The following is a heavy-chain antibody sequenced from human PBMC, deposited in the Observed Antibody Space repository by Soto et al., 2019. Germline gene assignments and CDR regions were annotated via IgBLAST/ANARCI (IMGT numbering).Heavy chain of an antibody. D-gene: IGHD1-26*01. V-gene: IGHV4-39*01. Sequence: SETLSLTCTVSGGSISSSSYYWGWIRQPPGKGLEWIGSIYYSGSTYYNPSLRSRVTISVDTSKNQFSLKLSSVTAADTAVYYCASVIKVGATRFWFDPWGQGTLVTVSS. CDR3: ASVIKVGATRFWFDP. J-gene: IGHJ5*02. CDR2: IYYSGST. CDR1: GGSISSSSYY.